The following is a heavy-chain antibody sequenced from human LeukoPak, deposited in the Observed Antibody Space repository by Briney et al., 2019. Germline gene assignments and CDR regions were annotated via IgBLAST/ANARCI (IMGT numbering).Heavy chain of an antibody. V-gene: IGHV1-69*04. CDR1: GYTFTGYY. CDR2: IIPILGIA. Sequence: GASVKVSCKASGYTFTGYYMHWVRQAPGQGLEWMGRIIPILGIANYAQKFQGRVTITADKSTSTAYMELSSLRSEDTAVYYCARDRYAPYDYGDQGVGNWFDPWGQGTLVTVSS. D-gene: IGHD4-17*01. J-gene: IGHJ5*02. CDR3: ARDRYAPYDYGDQGVGNWFDP.